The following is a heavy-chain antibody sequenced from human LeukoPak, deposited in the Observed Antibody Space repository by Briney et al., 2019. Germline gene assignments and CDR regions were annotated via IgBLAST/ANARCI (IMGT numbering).Heavy chain of an antibody. V-gene: IGHV3-11*04. CDR2: ISHSGSTI. CDR1: GFTFSDYY. J-gene: IGHJ6*03. CDR3: ARGDRYYYYYMDV. Sequence: GGSLRLSCAASGFTFSDYYISWIRQAPGKGLEWVSYISHSGSTIYYADSVKGRFTISRDNAKNSLFLQMSSLRAEDTAVYFCARGDRYYYYYMDVWGKGTTVTVSS.